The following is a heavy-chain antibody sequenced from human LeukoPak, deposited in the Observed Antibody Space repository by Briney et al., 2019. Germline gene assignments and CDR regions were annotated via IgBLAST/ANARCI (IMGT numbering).Heavy chain of an antibody. CDR3: AKTSSSGNYIYYYGLDV. D-gene: IGHD6-13*01. CDR2: ISGTGSST. Sequence: PGGSLRLSCVASGLTFSYAMSWVRQAPGKGLEWVSVISGTGSSTTYADSVKGRFTISRDNSKNTLYLQMNSLRAEDTAVYYCAKTSSSGNYIYYYGLDVWGLGNTVTVSS. J-gene: IGHJ6*02. CDR1: GLTFSYA. V-gene: IGHV3-23*01.